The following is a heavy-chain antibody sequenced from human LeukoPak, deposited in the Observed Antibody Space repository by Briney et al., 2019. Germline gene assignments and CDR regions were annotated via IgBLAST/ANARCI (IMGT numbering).Heavy chain of an antibody. D-gene: IGHD2-2*01. CDR1: GFTFSSYA. J-gene: IGHJ6*03. Sequence: GGSLRLSCAASGFTFSSYAMNWVRQAPGKGLEWVSSISSSSRYIFYADSVKGRFTISRDNSKKIVYLQMDSLRVDETAVYYCARGGYQPYYYMDVWGKGTTVTVSS. CDR3: ARGGYQPYYYMDV. V-gene: IGHV3-21*01. CDR2: ISSSSRYI.